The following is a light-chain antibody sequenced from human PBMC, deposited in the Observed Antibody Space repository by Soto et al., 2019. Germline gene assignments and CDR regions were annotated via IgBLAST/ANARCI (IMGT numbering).Light chain of an antibody. Sequence: DTVMTQSPDSLAESLGERATINCRSSRSILSTSNNKNYLSWYQQKPGQPPKLLVYWASTRESGVPDRFSGSGSGTDFTLTISSLQAEDVAVYYCQQYFNTPFTFGPGTKVEIK. CDR1: RSILSTSNNKNY. J-gene: IGKJ3*01. CDR3: QQYFNTPFT. V-gene: IGKV4-1*01. CDR2: WAS.